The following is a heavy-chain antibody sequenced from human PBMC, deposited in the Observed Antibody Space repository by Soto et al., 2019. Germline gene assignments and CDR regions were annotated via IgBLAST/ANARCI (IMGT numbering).Heavy chain of an antibody. CDR2: ISYDGSNK. J-gene: IGHJ2*01. D-gene: IGHD5-18*01. CDR1: GFTFSSYA. Sequence: QVQLVESGGGVVQPGRSLRLSCAASGFTFSSYAMHWVRQAPGKGLEWVAVISYDGSNKYYAVSVKGRFTISRDNSKNTLYLQMNSLRAEDTAVYSCARYPVWGTAMVLWYFDLWGRGTLVTDSS. V-gene: IGHV3-30-3*01. CDR3: ARYPVWGTAMVLWYFDL.